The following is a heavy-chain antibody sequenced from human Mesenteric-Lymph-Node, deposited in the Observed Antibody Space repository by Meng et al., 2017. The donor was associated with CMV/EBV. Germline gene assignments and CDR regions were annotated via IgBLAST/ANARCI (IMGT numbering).Heavy chain of an antibody. D-gene: IGHD1-7*01. Sequence: SETLSLTCTVSGGSISSYYWSWIRQPPGKGLEWIGYIYYSGSTNYNPSLKSRVTISVDTSKNQFSLKLSSVTAADTAVYYCARVKFQKITGTTLYYYYYGMDVWGQGTTVTVSS. CDR3: ARVKFQKITGTTLYYYYYGMDV. J-gene: IGHJ6*02. CDR1: GGSISSYY. CDR2: IYYSGST. V-gene: IGHV4-59*01.